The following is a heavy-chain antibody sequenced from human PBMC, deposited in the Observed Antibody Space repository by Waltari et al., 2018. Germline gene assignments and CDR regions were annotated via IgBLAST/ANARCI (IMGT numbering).Heavy chain of an antibody. J-gene: IGHJ4*02. Sequence: QLQLQESGPGLVKPSETLSLTCTVSGGSLSSSGYYWGWIRQPPGKGLEWIGSIDYSGGTDYNPALQSRVTRSVDTSKNQFSLKLSSVTAADTAVFFCARRRTTVTTYYFDYWGQGTLVTVSS. CDR3: ARRRTTVTTYYFDY. D-gene: IGHD4-17*01. V-gene: IGHV4-39*01. CDR1: GGSLSSSGYY. CDR2: IDYSGGT.